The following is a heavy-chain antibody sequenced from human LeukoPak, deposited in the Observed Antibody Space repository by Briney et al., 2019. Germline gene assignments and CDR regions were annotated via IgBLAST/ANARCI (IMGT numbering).Heavy chain of an antibody. D-gene: IGHD5-12*01. CDR1: GFTFSSYS. V-gene: IGHV3-21*01. CDR3: ARDLPSSGYEGYYFDY. CDR2: ISSSSSYI. Sequence: PGGSLRLSCAASGFTFSSYSMNWVRQAPGKGLEWVSSISSSSSYIYYADSVKGRFTISRDNAKNSLYLQMNSLRAEDTAVYYCARDLPSSGYEGYYFDYWGQGTLVTVSS. J-gene: IGHJ4*02.